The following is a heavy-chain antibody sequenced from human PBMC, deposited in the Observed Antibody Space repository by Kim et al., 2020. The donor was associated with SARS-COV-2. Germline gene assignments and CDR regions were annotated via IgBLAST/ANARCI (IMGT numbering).Heavy chain of an antibody. D-gene: IGHD2-2*01. CDR1: GFTFGDYA. CDR2: IRSKAYGGTT. J-gene: IGHJ4*02. Sequence: GGSLRLSCTASGFTFGDYAMSWVRQAPGNGLEWVGFIRSKAYGGTTEYAASVKGRFTISRDDSKSIAYLQMNSLKTEDTAVYYCTRVGCTSCYAGYYFDYWGQGTLVTVSS. V-gene: IGHV3-49*04. CDR3: TRVGCTSCYAGYYFDY.